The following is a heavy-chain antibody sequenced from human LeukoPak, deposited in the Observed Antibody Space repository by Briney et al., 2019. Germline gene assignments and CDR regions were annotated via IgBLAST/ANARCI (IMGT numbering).Heavy chain of an antibody. D-gene: IGHD3-10*01. Sequence: GGSLRLSCAVSGFTFTNYGMHWVRQAPGKGLEWVALISNDGSKKYYADSVKGRFTISRDNSKNTLYLQMNSLRAEDTAVYYCARVTMVRGVTALNYYYYGMDVWGQGTTVTVSS. CDR2: ISNDGSKK. V-gene: IGHV3-30*03. J-gene: IGHJ6*02. CDR3: ARVTMVRGVTALNYYYYGMDV. CDR1: GFTFTNYG.